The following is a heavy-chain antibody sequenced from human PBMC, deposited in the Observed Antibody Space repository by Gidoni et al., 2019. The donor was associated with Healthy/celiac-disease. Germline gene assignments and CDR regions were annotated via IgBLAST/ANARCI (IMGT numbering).Heavy chain of an antibody. D-gene: IGHD4-17*01. CDR2: SSGSGGST. J-gene: IGHJ4*02. CDR1: CFTFSSYA. V-gene: IGHV3-23*01. Sequence: EVQLLASGGGLVQPGGSLRLSCAASCFTFSSYAMSWVRQAPGNGLEWVSASSGSGGSTYYADSVKGRFTISRDNSKNTLYLQMNSLRAEDTAVYYCATNIYGDRFDYWGQGTLVTVSS. CDR3: ATNIYGDRFDY.